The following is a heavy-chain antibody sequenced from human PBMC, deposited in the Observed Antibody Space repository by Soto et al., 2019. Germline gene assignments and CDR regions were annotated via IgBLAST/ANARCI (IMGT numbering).Heavy chain of an antibody. CDR1: GGSISSSSYY. J-gene: IGHJ5*01. CDR3: ARPMTTLTPSDS. D-gene: IGHD4-4*01. Sequence: SETLSLTCSVSGGSISSSSYYWGWIRQPPGKGLEWIASIYYSGSTYYNPSLKSRVAISVDTSKNQFCLKLSSVTAADTAVYYCARPMTTLTPSDSSGQGTLVTVSS. V-gene: IGHV4-39*01. CDR2: IYYSGST.